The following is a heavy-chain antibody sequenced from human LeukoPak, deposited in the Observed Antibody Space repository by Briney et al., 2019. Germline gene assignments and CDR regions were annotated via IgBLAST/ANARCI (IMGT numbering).Heavy chain of an antibody. D-gene: IGHD3-22*01. J-gene: IGHJ4*02. CDR1: GDSISRSTYY. CDR3: ARLLVGVITTHSGDY. V-gene: IGHV4-39*01. Sequence: PSETLSLTCTVSGDSISRSTYYWAWIRQPPGRGLEWIGSIYYSRGTYYNPSLKSRVTISVDTSKNQFSLKLTSVTAADTAVYYCARLLVGVITTHSGDYWGQGTLVTVSS. CDR2: IYYSRGT.